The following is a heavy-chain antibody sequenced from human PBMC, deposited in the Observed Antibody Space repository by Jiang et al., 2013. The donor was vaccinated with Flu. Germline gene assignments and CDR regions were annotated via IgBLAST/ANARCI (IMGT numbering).Heavy chain of an antibody. V-gene: IGHV3-23*01. CDR1: GFTFSSYA. CDR2: ISGSGAST. J-gene: IGHJ4*02. Sequence: VQLLESGGGLVQPGGSLRLSCAASGFTFSSYAMAWVRQAPGKGLEWVSAISGSGASTYYTDSVKGRFTISRDNSKNTLYLQMNSLRGEDTAIYYCAQRRGYSDGPLDYWGQGTLVT. D-gene: IGHD5-18*01. CDR3: AQRRGYSDGPLDY.